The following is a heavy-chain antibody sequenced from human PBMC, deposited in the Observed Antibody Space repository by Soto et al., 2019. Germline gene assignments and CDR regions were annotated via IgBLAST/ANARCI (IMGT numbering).Heavy chain of an antibody. CDR3: ARVGVVGVTRDDVEM. Sequence: QVQLVQSGPEVKKPGASVKVSCQTSGHTFSSYGVSWVRQAPGQGLEWMGWISGDNGNTIYAQDVEGRATLTTYTSTRTGYMALRSLRSHDTAVFYSARVGVVGVTRDDVEMWGQGTMITVPS. D-gene: IGHD2-15*01. CDR1: GHTFSSYG. J-gene: IGHJ3*02. V-gene: IGHV1-18*01. CDR2: ISGDNGNT.